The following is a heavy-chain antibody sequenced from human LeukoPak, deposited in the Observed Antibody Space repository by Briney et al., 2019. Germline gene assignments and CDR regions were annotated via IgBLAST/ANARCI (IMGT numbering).Heavy chain of an antibody. J-gene: IGHJ4*02. CDR1: GFTFSNYA. CDR2: ISGSGGGT. CDR3: AKGAWSFGYFDY. D-gene: IGHD3-3*01. Sequence: GGSLRLSCAASGFTFSNYAMIWVRQAPGRGLEWGSAISGSGGGTYYADSVKGRFTISRDNSRNTLYLQMNSLRTEDTALYYCAKGAWSFGYFDYWGQGTLVTVSS. V-gene: IGHV3-23*01.